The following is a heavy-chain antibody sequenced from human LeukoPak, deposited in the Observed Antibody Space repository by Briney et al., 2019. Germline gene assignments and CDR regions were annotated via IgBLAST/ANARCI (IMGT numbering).Heavy chain of an antibody. CDR1: GYTFTGYY. D-gene: IGHD6-13*01. Sequence: ASVKVSCKASGYTFTGYYMHWVRQAPGQGLEWMRWINPNSGGTNYAQKFQGRVTMTRDTSISTAYMELSRLRSDDTAVYYCARSIEEVAAGARPDAFEIWGQGTMVTVSS. V-gene: IGHV1-2*02. CDR2: INPNSGGT. CDR3: ARSIEEVAAGARPDAFEI. J-gene: IGHJ3*02.